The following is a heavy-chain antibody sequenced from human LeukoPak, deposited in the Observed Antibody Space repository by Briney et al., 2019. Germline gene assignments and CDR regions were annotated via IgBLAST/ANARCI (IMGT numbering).Heavy chain of an antibody. CDR2: IIPIFGTA. CDR3: ARPRRSGKTTVALGY. D-gene: IGHD4-23*01. Sequence: SVKVSCKASGGTFSSYAISWVRQAPGQGLEWMGGIIPIFGTANYAQKFQGRVTITADESTSTAYMELSSLRSEDTAVYYRARPRRSGKTTVALGYWGQGTLVTVSS. CDR1: GGTFSSYA. V-gene: IGHV1-69*13. J-gene: IGHJ4*02.